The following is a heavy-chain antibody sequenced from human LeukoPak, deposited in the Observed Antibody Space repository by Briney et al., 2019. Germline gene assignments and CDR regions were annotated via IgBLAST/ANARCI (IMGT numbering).Heavy chain of an antibody. D-gene: IGHD6-19*01. CDR2: IRFDGTTK. J-gene: IGHJ4*02. CDR1: GFTFRSYG. Sequence: GGSQRLSCAASGFTFRSYGMHWVRQAPGKGLEWVAYIRFDGTTKYYTDSVKGRFTISRDTSHNTLYLEMNSLRPNDTAVYYCAKGQWLAHFDYWGQGTLVTVSS. CDR3: AKGQWLAHFDY. V-gene: IGHV3-30*02.